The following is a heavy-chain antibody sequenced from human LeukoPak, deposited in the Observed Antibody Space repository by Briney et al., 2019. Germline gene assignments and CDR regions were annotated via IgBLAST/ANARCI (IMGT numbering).Heavy chain of an antibody. CDR2: MNPNSGNT. Sequence: ASVKVSCKASGYTFTSYDINWVRQATGQGLEWMGWMNPNSGNTGYAQKFQGRVTMTRNTSISTAYMELSSLRSEDTAVYYCARELVLPAAATKNFDYWGQGTLVTVSS. V-gene: IGHV1-8*01. CDR1: GYTFTSYD. CDR3: ARELVLPAAATKNFDY. D-gene: IGHD2-2*01. J-gene: IGHJ4*02.